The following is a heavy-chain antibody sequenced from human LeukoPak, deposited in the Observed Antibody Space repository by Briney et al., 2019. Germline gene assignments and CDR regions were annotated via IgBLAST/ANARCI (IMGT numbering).Heavy chain of an antibody. J-gene: IGHJ5*02. CDR1: GGSISSGGYS. V-gene: IGHV4-30-4*07. CDR2: TYYSGST. D-gene: IGHD3-22*01. CDR3: ARVCGYYDTWFDP. Sequence: SQTLSLTCAVSGGSISSGGYSWRWIRQPPGKGLEWIGYTYYSGSTNYNPSLKSRVTMSVDTSKNQFSLKLSSVTAADTAVYYCARVCGYYDTWFDPWGQGTLVTVSS.